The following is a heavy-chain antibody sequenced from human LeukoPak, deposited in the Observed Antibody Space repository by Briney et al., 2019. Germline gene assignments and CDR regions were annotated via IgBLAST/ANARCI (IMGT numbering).Heavy chain of an antibody. Sequence: GGPLRLSCAASGFTFSSYWMSWVRQAPGKGLEWVANIKQDGSEKYYADSVKGRFTISRDNSKNTLFLQMNSLRVEDTAVYYCAKEPYCSSGSCYSAYFDYWGQGALVTVSS. D-gene: IGHD2-15*01. CDR1: GFTFSSYW. J-gene: IGHJ4*02. CDR3: AKEPYCSSGSCYSAYFDY. CDR2: IKQDGSEK. V-gene: IGHV3-7*01.